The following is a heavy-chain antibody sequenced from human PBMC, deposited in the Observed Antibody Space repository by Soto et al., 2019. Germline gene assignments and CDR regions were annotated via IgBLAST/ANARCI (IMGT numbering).Heavy chain of an antibody. Sequence: PGGSLRLSCAASGFTFSSYGMHWVRQAPGKGLEWVAVISYDGSNKYYADSVKGRFTISRDNSKNTLYLQMNSLRAEGTAVYYCAKDISRGWYNYFDYWGQGNLVTVSS. CDR3: AKDISRGWYNYFDY. J-gene: IGHJ4*02. CDR1: GFTFSSYG. D-gene: IGHD6-19*01. CDR2: ISYDGSNK. V-gene: IGHV3-30*18.